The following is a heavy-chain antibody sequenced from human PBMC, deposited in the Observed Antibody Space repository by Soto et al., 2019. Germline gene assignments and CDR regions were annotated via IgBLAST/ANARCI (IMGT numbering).Heavy chain of an antibody. J-gene: IGHJ1*01. CDR3: ARFEQLVLH. D-gene: IGHD6-13*01. CDR1: GGTFSNFA. V-gene: IGHV1-69*01. Sequence: QVQLVQSGAEVKKPGSSVKVSCKASGGTFSNFAISWVRQAPGQGLEWMGGFIPIVGTLNYAQRFQGRLTISADESTSTAYMELSRLRSEDTAVYYCARFEQLVLHWGQGTLVTVSS. CDR2: FIPIVGTL.